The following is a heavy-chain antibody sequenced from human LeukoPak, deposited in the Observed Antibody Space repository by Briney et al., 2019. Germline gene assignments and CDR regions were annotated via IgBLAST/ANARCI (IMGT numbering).Heavy chain of an antibody. J-gene: IGHJ4*02. CDR3: ARGGGYGSSWSY. CDR2: IAQDGNDI. V-gene: IGHV3-7*01. Sequence: GGSLRLSCAASKFTFNMYWMTWVRQAPGKGLEWVANIAQDGNDIHYVDSVKGRFTISRDNAKNSLYLQMDSLRAEDTAVYFCARGGGYGSSWSYWGQGTLVTVSS. CDR1: KFTFNMYW. D-gene: IGHD6-13*01.